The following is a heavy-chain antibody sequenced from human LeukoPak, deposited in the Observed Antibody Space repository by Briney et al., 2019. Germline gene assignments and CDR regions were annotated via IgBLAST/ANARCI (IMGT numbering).Heavy chain of an antibody. J-gene: IGHJ4*02. CDR2: IYTSGST. D-gene: IGHD4-11*01. V-gene: IGHV4-4*07. CDR1: GGSISSYY. Sequence: SETLSLTCTVSGGSISSYYWSWIRQPAGKGLEWIGRIYTSGSTNHNPSLKSRVTMSVDTSKNQFSLKLSSVTAADTAVYYCAREGDYSNLFDYWGQGTLVTVSS. CDR3: AREGDYSNLFDY.